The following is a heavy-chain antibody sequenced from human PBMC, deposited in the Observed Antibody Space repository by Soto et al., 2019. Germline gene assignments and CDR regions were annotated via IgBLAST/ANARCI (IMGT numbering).Heavy chain of an antibody. Sequence: GGSLRLSWAASEFTFTNYLMHWVRQAPGKWLVWVSRINSDGSTTNYADSVKGRFTISRDNAENTVYLQMNSLRDEDSAVYYCARGIRNYYGVDVWGQGTTVSVSS. V-gene: IGHV3-74*01. J-gene: IGHJ6*02. CDR1: EFTFTNYL. D-gene: IGHD5-18*01. CDR2: INSDGSTT. CDR3: ARGIRNYYGVDV.